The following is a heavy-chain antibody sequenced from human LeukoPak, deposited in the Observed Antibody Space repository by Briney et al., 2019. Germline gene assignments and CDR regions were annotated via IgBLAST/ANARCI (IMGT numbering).Heavy chain of an antibody. J-gene: IGHJ4*02. CDR2: MNPNSGNA. CDR1: GYTFTSYD. V-gene: IGHV1-8*01. Sequence: ASVNVSCKASGYTFTSYDISWVRQATGQGLEWMGWMNPNSGNAGYAQRFQGRVTMTRNNSISTAYMELTSLRSEDTAVYYCGRPLQRGSWTQRALDYWGQGTLVTVSS. D-gene: IGHD3-10*01. CDR3: GRPLQRGSWTQRALDY.